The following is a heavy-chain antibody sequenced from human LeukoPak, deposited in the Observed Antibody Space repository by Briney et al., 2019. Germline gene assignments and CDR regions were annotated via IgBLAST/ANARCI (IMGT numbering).Heavy chain of an antibody. CDR2: INPNSGGT. V-gene: IGHV1-2*02. D-gene: IGHD4-23*01. CDR1: GYTFTGYY. J-gene: IGHJ4*02. CDR3: ARVPGWLLQQGGDY. Sequence: ASVKVSCKASGYTFTGYYMHWVRQAPGQGLEWMGWINPNSGGTNYAQKLQGRVTMTTDTSTSTAYMELRSLRSDDTAVYYCARVPGWLLQQGGDYWGQGTLVTVSS.